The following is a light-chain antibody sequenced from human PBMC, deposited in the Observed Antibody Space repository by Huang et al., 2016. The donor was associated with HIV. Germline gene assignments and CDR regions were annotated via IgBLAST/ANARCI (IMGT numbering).Light chain of an antibody. CDR2: GAS. CDR3: QHYNVYSLPFT. V-gene: IGKV1-5*03. CDR1: QSISRW. J-gene: IGKJ2*01. Sequence: DIQMTQSPSTLSPSVGDRITITCRASQSISRWLAWYQQKPGKAPKLLIYGASTLETGVPSRFSCSVSGTEFTLTISSLQPDDFATYYCQHYNVYSLPFTFGQGTKLEIK.